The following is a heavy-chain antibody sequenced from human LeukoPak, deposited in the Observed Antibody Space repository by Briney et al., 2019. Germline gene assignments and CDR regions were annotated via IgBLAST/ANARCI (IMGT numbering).Heavy chain of an antibody. J-gene: IGHJ4*02. CDR3: ARVYDSSGYYFD. V-gene: IGHV4-39*01. CDR2: IYYSGST. Sequence: SETLYLTCTVSGGSISSSSYYWGWIRQPPGKGLEWIGSIYYSGSTYYNPSLKSRVTISVDTSKNQFSLKLSSVTAADTAVYYCARVYDSSGYYFDWGQGTLVTVSS. D-gene: IGHD3-22*01. CDR1: GGSISSSSYY.